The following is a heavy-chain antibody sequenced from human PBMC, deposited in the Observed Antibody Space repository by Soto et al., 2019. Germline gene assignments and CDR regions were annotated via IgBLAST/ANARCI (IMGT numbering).Heavy chain of an antibody. CDR1: GGSISSYY. J-gene: IGHJ4*02. CDR2: IYYSGST. D-gene: IGHD3-22*01. Sequence: SETLSLTSTVSGGSISSYYWSWIRQPPGKGLEWIGYIYYSGSTNYNPSLKSRVTISVDTSKNQFSLKLSSVTAADTAVYYCGSMGYYYDSSGPFDYWGQGTLVTVSS. CDR3: GSMGYYYDSSGPFDY. V-gene: IGHV4-59*01.